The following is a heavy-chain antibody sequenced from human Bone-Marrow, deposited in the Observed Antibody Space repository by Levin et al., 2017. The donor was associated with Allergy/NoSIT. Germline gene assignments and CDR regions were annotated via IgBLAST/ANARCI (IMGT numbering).Heavy chain of an antibody. V-gene: IGHV3-23*01. CDR2: IIGSGGST. CDR3: AKGRGSSSWYNFAY. D-gene: IGHD6-13*01. Sequence: ETLSLTCGASGFTFSSYAMNWVRQAPGKGLEGVSTIIGSGGSTYYEDSVKGRFTISRDNSKNTLYLHMNSLRAEDRAFYYCAKGRGSSSWYNFAYWGQGTLVTVSS. CDR1: GFTFSSYA. J-gene: IGHJ4*02.